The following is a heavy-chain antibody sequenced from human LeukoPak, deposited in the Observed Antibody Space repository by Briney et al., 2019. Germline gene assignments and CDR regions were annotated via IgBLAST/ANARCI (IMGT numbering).Heavy chain of an antibody. CDR1: GYTLTELS. CDR2: FDSEDGET. J-gene: IGHJ5*01. V-gene: IGHV1-24*01. Sequence: ASVKVSCKVSGYTLTELSMHCVRQAPGKGLEGMGGFDSEDGETIYAQKFQDRVTMTEETSTDTAYMELSSLRSEDTAVYYCATAVRWFDPWGQGILVTVSS. D-gene: IGHD1-1*01. CDR3: ATAVRWFDP.